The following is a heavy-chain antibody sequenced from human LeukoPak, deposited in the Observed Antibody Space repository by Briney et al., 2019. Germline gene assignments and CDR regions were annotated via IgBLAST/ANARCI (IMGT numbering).Heavy chain of an antibody. CDR3: ARDRCSGGSCYYEGVRCFDP. V-gene: IGHV1-18*01. D-gene: IGHD2-15*01. J-gene: IGHJ5*02. CDR1: GYFFTSYG. Sequence: ASVKVSCKASGYFFTSYGTSWVRHAPGQGLEWMGWVSAYNGNTNYAQKLQGRVTMHPDTSTSTAYVELRSLRSDDTAVDYCARDRCSGGSCYYEGVRCFDPWGQGTLVTVSS. CDR2: VSAYNGNT.